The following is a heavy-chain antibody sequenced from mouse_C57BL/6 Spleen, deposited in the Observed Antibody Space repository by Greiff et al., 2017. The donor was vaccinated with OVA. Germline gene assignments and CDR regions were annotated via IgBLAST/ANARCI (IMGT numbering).Heavy chain of an antibody. Sequence: EVQRVESGPELVKPGASVKMSCKASGYTFTDYNMHWVKQSHGKSLEWIGYINPNNGGTSYNQKFKGKATLTVNKSSSTAYMELRSLTSEDSAVYYCARPPRSYWYFDVWGTGTTVTVSS. CDR1: GYTFTDYN. CDR3: ARPPRSYWYFDV. V-gene: IGHV1-22*01. CDR2: INPNNGGT. J-gene: IGHJ1*03.